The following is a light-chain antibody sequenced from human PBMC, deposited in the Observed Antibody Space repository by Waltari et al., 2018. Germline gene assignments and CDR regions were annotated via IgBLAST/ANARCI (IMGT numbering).Light chain of an antibody. CDR1: QSVLYSSNNKNY. CDR2: WAS. CDR3: QQYYAAPWT. Sequence: DIVMTQSPDSLAVSLGERATINCKPSQSVLYSSNNKNYLSWFQQKPGQPPKLLFYWASTRESGVPDRFSGSGSGTDFTLTISSLQAEDVAVYYCQQYYAAPWTFGQGTMVGIK. V-gene: IGKV4-1*01. J-gene: IGKJ1*01.